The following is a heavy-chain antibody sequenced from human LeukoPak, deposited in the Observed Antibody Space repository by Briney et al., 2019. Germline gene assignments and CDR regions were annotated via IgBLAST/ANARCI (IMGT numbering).Heavy chain of an antibody. Sequence: PGGSLRLSCAASGFTFSSYAMSWVRQAPGKGLEWVSAISGSGGSTYYADSVKGRFTISRDNSKNTLYLQMNSLRAEDTAVYYCAKNFPYYDFWSGQQVTLYDYWGQGTLVTVSS. CDR1: GFTFSSYA. CDR3: AKNFPYYDFWSGQQVTLYDY. V-gene: IGHV3-23*01. J-gene: IGHJ4*02. CDR2: ISGSGGST. D-gene: IGHD3-3*01.